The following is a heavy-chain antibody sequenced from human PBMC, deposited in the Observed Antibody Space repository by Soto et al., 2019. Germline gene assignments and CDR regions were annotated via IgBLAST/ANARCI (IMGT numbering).Heavy chain of an antibody. J-gene: IGHJ3*02. V-gene: IGHV3-21*01. CDR1: GFTFSSYS. Sequence: EVQLVESGGGLVKPGGSLRLSCAASGFTFSSYSMNWVRQAPGQGLEWVSSISSSSSYIYYADSVKGRFTISRDNAKNSLYLQMNSLRAEDTAVYYCARVSMGHAFDIWGQGTMVTVSS. CDR3: ARVSMGHAFDI. CDR2: ISSSSSYI.